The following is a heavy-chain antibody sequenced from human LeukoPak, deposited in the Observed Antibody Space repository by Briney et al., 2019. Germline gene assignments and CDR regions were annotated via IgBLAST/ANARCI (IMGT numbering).Heavy chain of an antibody. D-gene: IGHD2-15*01. CDR3: ARAVVVVAALHP. V-gene: IGHV4-34*01. Sequence: PSETLSLTCAVYGRSFSGYYWSWIRQPPGKGLEWIGEINHSGSNNFNPSLKSRVTITVDTSKNQFCLKLSSVTAADTAVYYCARAVVVVAALHPWGQGTLVTVSS. CDR1: GRSFSGYY. CDR2: INHSGSN. J-gene: IGHJ5*02.